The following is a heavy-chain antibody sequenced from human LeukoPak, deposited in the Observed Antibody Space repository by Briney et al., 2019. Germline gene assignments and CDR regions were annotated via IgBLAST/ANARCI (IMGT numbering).Heavy chain of an antibody. J-gene: IGHJ4*02. CDR2: IIPIFGTA. CDR3: ARDLSSGYYY. V-gene: IGHV1-69*13. Sequence: GASVKVSCKASGGTFSSYAISWVRQAPGQGLEWMGGIIPIFGTANYAQKFQGRVTITADESTSIAYMELSSLRSEDTAVYYCARDLSSGYYYWGQGTLVTVSS. CDR1: GGTFSSYA. D-gene: IGHD3-22*01.